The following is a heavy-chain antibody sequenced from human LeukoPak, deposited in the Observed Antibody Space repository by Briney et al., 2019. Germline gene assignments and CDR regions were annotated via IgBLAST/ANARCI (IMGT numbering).Heavy chain of an antibody. Sequence: GGSLRLSCAASGFTLDDYVMNWVRQAPGKGLEWVSGISWNSGTIDYADSVKGQFTIPRDNAKNTLYLQMNSLRAEDTAVYYCARDRIDSSGYYWSSGGVYGMDVWGQGTTVTVSS. V-gene: IGHV3-9*01. CDR2: ISWNSGTI. J-gene: IGHJ6*02. D-gene: IGHD3-22*01. CDR3: ARDRIDSSGYYWSSGGVYGMDV. CDR1: GFTLDDYV.